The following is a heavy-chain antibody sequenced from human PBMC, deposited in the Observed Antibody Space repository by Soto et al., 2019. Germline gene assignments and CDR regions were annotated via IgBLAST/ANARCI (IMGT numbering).Heavy chain of an antibody. J-gene: IGHJ3*02. V-gene: IGHV1-3*01. Sequence: ASVKVSCTASGYTFTSYAMHWVRQAPGQRLEWMGWINAGNGNTKYSQKFQGRVTITRDTSASTAYMELSSLRSEDTAVYYCARPRGAYCGGDCPDAFDIWGQGTMVTVSS. D-gene: IGHD2-21*01. CDR1: GYTFTSYA. CDR2: INAGNGNT. CDR3: ARPRGAYCGGDCPDAFDI.